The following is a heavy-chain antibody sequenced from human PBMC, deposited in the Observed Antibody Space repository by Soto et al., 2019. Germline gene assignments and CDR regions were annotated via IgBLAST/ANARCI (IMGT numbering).Heavy chain of an antibody. Sequence: EASVKVSCKASGYTFTNFGISWVRQAPGQGLEWMGWISAYNGNTNYAQKFQGRVTMTTDTSTSTAYMEVNSLRAEDTAVYYCAKGPGGSSRHRGFDPWGQGTLVTVSS. CDR1: GYTFTNFG. D-gene: IGHD6-13*01. CDR3: AKGPGGSSRHRGFDP. J-gene: IGHJ5*02. V-gene: IGHV1-18*01. CDR2: ISAYNGNT.